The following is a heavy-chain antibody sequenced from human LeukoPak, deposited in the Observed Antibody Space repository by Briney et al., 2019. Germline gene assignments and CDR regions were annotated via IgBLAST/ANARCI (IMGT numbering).Heavy chain of an antibody. CDR3: ARQLYSSATV. J-gene: IGHJ6*02. CDR1: GDFISDTKYF. D-gene: IGHD6-25*01. Sequence: SETLSLTCTVSGDFISDTKYFWGWIRQPPGKGLEWIANIYYSGTTFYDPSLKSRVTISLDTSKNQFSLQLRSVIVADTAVYYCARQLYSSATVWGQGTTVAVSS. V-gene: IGHV4-39*01. CDR2: IYYSGTT.